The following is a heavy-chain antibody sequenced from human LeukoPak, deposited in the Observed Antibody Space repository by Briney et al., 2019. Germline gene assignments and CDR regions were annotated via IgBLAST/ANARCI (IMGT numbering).Heavy chain of an antibody. V-gene: IGHV1-2*02. CDR3: ARNPGSIAAAGEADY. CDR1: GYTFTGYY. CDR2: INPNSGGT. D-gene: IGHD6-13*01. J-gene: IGHJ4*02. Sequence: GASVKVSCKASGYTFTGYYMHWVRQAPGQGLEWMGWINPNSGGTNYAQKFQGRVTTTRDTSISTAYMELSRLRSDDTAVYYCARNPGSIAAAGEADYWGQGTLVTVSS.